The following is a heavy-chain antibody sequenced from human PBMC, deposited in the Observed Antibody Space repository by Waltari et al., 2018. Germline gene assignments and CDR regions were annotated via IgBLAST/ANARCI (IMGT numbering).Heavy chain of an antibody. CDR1: GFTCSRYS. V-gene: IGHV3-48*01. J-gene: IGHJ4*02. D-gene: IGHD4-4*01. CDR3: ARGVTTVINY. Sequence: EVQLVESGGGLVQPGGSLRLSCAASGFTCSRYSMNWVRQAPGKGLEWVSYISSSSSTIYYADSVKGRFTISRDNAKNSLYLQMNSLRAEDTAVYYCARGVTTVINYWGQGTLVTVSS. CDR2: ISSSSSTI.